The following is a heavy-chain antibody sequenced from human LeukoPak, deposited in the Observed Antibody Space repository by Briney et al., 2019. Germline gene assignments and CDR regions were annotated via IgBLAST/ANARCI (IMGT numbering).Heavy chain of an antibody. V-gene: IGHV4-59*01. CDR1: GGSISSYY. CDR2: IYYSGST. J-gene: IGHJ4*02. CDR3: ARVSWEQGTDY. Sequence: SETLSLTCTVSGGSISSYYWSWIRQPPGKGLEWIGYIYYSGSTNYNPSLKSRVTISVDTSKNQFSLKLSSVTAADTAVYYCARVSWEQGTDYWGQGTLVTVSS. D-gene: IGHD1-26*01.